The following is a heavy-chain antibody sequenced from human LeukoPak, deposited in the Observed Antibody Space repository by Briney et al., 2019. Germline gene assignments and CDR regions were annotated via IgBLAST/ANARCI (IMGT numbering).Heavy chain of an antibody. CDR3: ARSQARLGWFDP. CDR2: INHSGST. V-gene: IGHV4-34*01. Sequence: SETLSLTCAVYGVSFSGYYWSWLRQPPGKGLEWIGEINHSGSTKYNPSLKNRVTISVDTSKNQFSLKLSSVTAADTAVYYCARSQARLGWFDPWGQGALVTVSS. CDR1: GVSFSGYY. J-gene: IGHJ5*02. D-gene: IGHD6-19*01.